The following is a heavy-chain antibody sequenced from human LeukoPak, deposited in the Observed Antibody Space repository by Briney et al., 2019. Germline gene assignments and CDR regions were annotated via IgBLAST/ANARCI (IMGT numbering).Heavy chain of an antibody. CDR1: GYTFTNYG. CDR3: ARGRTIYGDYFGGDY. J-gene: IGHJ4*02. CDR2: IRAYNGHT. V-gene: IGHV1-18*01. Sequence: ASVKVSCKASGYTFTNYGISWVRQAPGQGLEWMGWIRAYNGHTKFAQKFQGRVTMTTDTSTSTAYLDLRNLTSDDTAIYFCARGRTIYGDYFGGDYWGQGTLVTVSS. D-gene: IGHD4-17*01.